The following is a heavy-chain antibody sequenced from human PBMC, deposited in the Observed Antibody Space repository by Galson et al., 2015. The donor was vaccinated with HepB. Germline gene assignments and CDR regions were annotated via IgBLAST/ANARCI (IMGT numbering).Heavy chain of an antibody. J-gene: IGHJ5*02. V-gene: IGHV4-31*03. CDR3: ARGVYSISSGLNCFDP. Sequence: TLSLTCTVSGGSISSGGYYWSWIRQHPGKGLEWIGYIYYSGSTYYNPSLKSRVTISVDTSKNQFSLKLSSVTAADTAVYYCARGVYSISSGLNCFDPWGQGTLVTVSS. CDR2: IYYSGST. CDR1: GGSISSGGYY. D-gene: IGHD6-6*01.